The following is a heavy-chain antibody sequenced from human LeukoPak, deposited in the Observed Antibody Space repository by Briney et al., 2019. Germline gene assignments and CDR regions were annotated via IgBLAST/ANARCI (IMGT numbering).Heavy chain of an antibody. CDR2: IYYSGST. CDR1: GGSISSYY. J-gene: IGHJ4*02. Sequence: SETLSLTCTVSGGSISSYYWSWIRQPPGKGLEWIGYIYYSGSTNYNPSLKSRVTISVDTSKNQFSLKLSSVTAADTAVYYCARHPGYYDSSGYYGMGFDYWGQGTLVTVSS. D-gene: IGHD3-22*01. CDR3: ARHPGYYDSSGYYGMGFDY. V-gene: IGHV4-59*08.